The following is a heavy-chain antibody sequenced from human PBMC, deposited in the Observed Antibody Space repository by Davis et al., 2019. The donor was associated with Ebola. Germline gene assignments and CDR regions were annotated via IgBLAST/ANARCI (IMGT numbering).Heavy chain of an antibody. Sequence: MPSETLSLTCTVSGGSVSSYYWRWIRQSPGKGLEWMGYIYYSGTTSYNPSLKSRVSISVDTSKNQFSLRLRSVTAADTAVYYCATFVLGYCSGGSCYNYFDDWGQGTLVTVSS. J-gene: IGHJ4*02. V-gene: IGHV4-59*02. CDR3: ATFVLGYCSGGSCYNYFDD. CDR1: GGSVSSYY. CDR2: IYYSGTT. D-gene: IGHD2-15*01.